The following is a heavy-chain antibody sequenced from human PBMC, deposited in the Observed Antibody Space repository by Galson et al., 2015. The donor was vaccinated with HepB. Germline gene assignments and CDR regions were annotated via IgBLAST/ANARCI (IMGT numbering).Heavy chain of an antibody. CDR1: GGSLSSSSYF. Sequence: SETLSLTCTVAGGSLSSSSYFWGWIRQPPGKGPEWIGSMYYSGTTYCNPSLKSRVTISVDTSKNQFSLKLSSVTAADTAVYYCARHGEDIVVVVAASNWFDPWGQGTLVTVSS. V-gene: IGHV4-39*01. CDR2: MYYSGTT. CDR3: ARHGEDIVVVVAASNWFDP. J-gene: IGHJ5*02. D-gene: IGHD2-15*01.